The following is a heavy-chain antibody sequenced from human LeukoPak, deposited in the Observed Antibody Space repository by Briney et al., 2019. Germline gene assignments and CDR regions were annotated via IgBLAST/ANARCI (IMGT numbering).Heavy chain of an antibody. CDR3: ARGPRGWGIVVVPAASNGMDV. CDR1: GGSFSGYY. V-gene: IGHV4-34*01. CDR2: INHSGST. Sequence: SETLSLTCAVDGGSFSGYYWSWIRQPPGKGLEWIGEINHSGSTNYNPSLKSRVTISVDTSKNQFSLKLSSVTAADTAVYYCARGPRGWGIVVVPAASNGMDVWGQGTTVTVSS. D-gene: IGHD2-2*01. J-gene: IGHJ6*02.